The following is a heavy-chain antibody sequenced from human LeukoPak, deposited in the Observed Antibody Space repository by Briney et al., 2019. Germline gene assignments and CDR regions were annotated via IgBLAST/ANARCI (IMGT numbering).Heavy chain of an antibody. CDR3: ARGDGAGYNYFDY. J-gene: IGHJ4*02. V-gene: IGHV1-69*13. CDR1: GGTFSSYA. Sequence: ASVKVSCKASGGTFSSYAISWVRQAPRQGLEWMGGIIPIFGTANYAQKFQGRVTITADESTSTAYMELSSLRSEDTAVYYCARGDGAGYNYFDYWGQGTLVTVSS. D-gene: IGHD5-24*01. CDR2: IIPIFGTA.